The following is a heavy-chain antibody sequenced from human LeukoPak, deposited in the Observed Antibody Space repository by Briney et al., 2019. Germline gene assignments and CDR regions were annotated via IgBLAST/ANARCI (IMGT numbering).Heavy chain of an antibody. CDR3: AKAAIAAAVTPYDYMDV. Sequence: GGSLRLSCAASGFTFRNYAMMWVRQAPGKGLVGFSAISGSGDSTYYADSVKGRFTISRDNSKNTLYLQMNSLRADDTAVYFCAKAAIAAAVTPYDYMDVWVKGTTVTVSS. CDR1: GFTFRNYA. J-gene: IGHJ6*03. V-gene: IGHV3-23*01. CDR2: ISGSGDST. D-gene: IGHD6-13*01.